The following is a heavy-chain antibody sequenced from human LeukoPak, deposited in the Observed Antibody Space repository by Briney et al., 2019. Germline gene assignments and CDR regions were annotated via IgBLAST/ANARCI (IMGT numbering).Heavy chain of an antibody. CDR3: AVSGSPGVYFDY. J-gene: IGHJ4*02. D-gene: IGHD1-26*01. CDR2: INPSGGST. Sequence: ASVKVSCKASGYTFTSYYMHWVRQAPGQGLEWMGIINPSGGSTSYAQKFQGRVTMTRDTSTSTVYMELSSLRSEDTAVYYCAVSGSPGVYFDYWGQGTLVTVSS. V-gene: IGHV1-46*01. CDR1: GYTFTSYY.